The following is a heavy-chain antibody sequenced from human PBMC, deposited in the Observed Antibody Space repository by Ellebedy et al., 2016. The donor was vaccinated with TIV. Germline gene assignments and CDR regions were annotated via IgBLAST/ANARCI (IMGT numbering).Heavy chain of an antibody. CDR1: GFILTNYE. CDR3: ARGGHSFGFVH. Sequence: PGGSLRLSCAASGFILTNYEMNWVRQAPGKGLEWLSHMAPSGSPIDYADSMKGRFTMSRDIGKNTGYLQMDSLRAEDTAIYYCARGGHSFGFVHWGQGARVTVSA. V-gene: IGHV3-48*03. D-gene: IGHD5-18*01. CDR2: MAPSGSPI. J-gene: IGHJ4*02.